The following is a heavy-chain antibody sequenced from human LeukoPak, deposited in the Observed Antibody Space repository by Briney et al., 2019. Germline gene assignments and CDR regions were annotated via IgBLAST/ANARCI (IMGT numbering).Heavy chain of an antibody. CDR2: IKQDGSEK. CDR3: AREGFYFFDF. V-gene: IGHV3-7*01. Sequence: GGSLRLSCAASGFTLTNNLMSWVRQVPGKGLEWVANIKQDGSEKTYADSVRGRFTIFRDNAKDSVYLQMNSLRAEHSAIYYCAREGFYFFDFWGQGTLVTVSS. J-gene: IGHJ4*01. CDR1: GFTLTNNL.